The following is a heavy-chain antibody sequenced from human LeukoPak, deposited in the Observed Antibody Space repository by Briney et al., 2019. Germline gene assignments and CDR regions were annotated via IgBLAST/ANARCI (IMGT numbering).Heavy chain of an antibody. Sequence: ASVKVSCKASGYTFTGYYMHWVRQAPGQGLEWMVWINPDNGGTNYAQKFQGRATMTRDTSISIVYMELSRLRSDDTAVYYCARGGPSRGTGFYYFDYWGQGTLVTASS. CDR2: INPDNGGT. D-gene: IGHD6-19*01. J-gene: IGHJ4*02. CDR3: ARGGPSRGTGFYYFDY. V-gene: IGHV1-2*02. CDR1: GYTFTGYY.